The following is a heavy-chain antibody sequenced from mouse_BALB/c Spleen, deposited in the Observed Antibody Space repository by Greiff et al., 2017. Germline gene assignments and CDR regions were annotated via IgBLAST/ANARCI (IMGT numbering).Heavy chain of an antibody. D-gene: IGHD2-14*01. V-gene: IGHV5-17*02. CDR2: ISSGSSTI. CDR1: GFTFSSYA. Sequence: EVQVVESGGGLVKPGGSLKLSCAASGFTFSSYAMSWVRQTPEKRLEWVASISSGSSTIYYADTVKGRFTISRDNPKNTLFLQMTSLRSEDTAMYYCATYYRYDYAMDYWGQGTSVTVSA. CDR3: ATYYRYDYAMDY. J-gene: IGHJ4*01.